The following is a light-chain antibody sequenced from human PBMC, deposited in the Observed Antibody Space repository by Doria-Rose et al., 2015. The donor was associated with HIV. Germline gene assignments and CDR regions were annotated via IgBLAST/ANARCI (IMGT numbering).Light chain of an antibody. J-gene: IGKJ2*01. V-gene: IGKV3-15*01. CDR3: QQYSQWPPYT. CDR2: RAS. Sequence: TQTPATLSVSPGERATLSCRASQGIGSDLAWYQQKPGQAPRLLIYRASIRATGIPPRFTGGGSGTEFTLTISSLQSEDFAVYFCQQYSQWPPYTFGQGTKLEVK. CDR1: QGIGSD.